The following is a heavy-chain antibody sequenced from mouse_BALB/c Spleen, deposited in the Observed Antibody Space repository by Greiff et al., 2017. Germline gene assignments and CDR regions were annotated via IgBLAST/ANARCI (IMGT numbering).Heavy chain of an antibody. CDR2: IRSKSNNYAT. CDR1: GFTFNTYA. D-gene: IGHD2-3*01. Sequence: EVKLMESGGGLVQPKGSLKLSCAASGFTFNTYAMNWVRQAPGKGLEWVARIRSKSNNYATYYADSVKDRFTISRDDSQSMLYLQMNNLKTEDTAMYYCVRHSRDGYYVFAYWGQGTLVTVSA. V-gene: IGHV10-1*02. CDR3: VRHSRDGYYVFAY. J-gene: IGHJ3*01.